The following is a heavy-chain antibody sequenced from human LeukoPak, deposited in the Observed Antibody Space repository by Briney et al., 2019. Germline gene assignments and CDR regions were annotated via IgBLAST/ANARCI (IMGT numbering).Heavy chain of an antibody. J-gene: IGHJ5*02. CDR1: GFTFSSYS. CDR3: ARDGWFGDYNWFDP. CDR2: ISSDSNTI. D-gene: IGHD3-10*01. V-gene: IGHV3-48*01. Sequence: GEALKISCAASGFTFSSYSMNWVRQAPGEGLEWISYISSDSNTIYYADLVEGRFTISRDNAKNSVYLQMNSLRAEDTAMYYCARDGWFGDYNWFDPWGQGTLVTVSS.